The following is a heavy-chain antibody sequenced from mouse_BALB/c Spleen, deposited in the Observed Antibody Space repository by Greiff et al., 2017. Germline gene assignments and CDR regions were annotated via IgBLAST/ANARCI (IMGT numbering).Heavy chain of an antibody. J-gene: IGHJ4*01. CDR2: ISSGGST. D-gene: IGHD2-2*01. Sequence: EVKLVESGGGLVKPGGSLKLSCAASGFTFSSYAMSWVRQTPEKRLEWVASISSGGSTYYPDSVKGRFTISRDNARNILYLQMSSLRSEDTAMYYCARGDGYDVAYWGQGTSVTVSS. CDR1: GFTFSSYA. CDR3: ARGDGYDVAY. V-gene: IGHV5-6-5*01.